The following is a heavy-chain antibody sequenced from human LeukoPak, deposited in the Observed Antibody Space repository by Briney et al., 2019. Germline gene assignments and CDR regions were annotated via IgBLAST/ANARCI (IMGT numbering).Heavy chain of an antibody. D-gene: IGHD2-2*01. CDR1: GFTFSSYS. CDR2: IKEDGNKQ. CDR3: AREIPGAMNAFDI. J-gene: IGHJ3*02. Sequence: QPGGSLRLSCAASGFTFSSYSMNWVRQAPGKGLERVANIKEDGNKQYYLDSVKGRFTISRDNGKNSLYLQMNSLRAEDTAAFYCAREIPGAMNAFDIWGQGTMVTVSS. V-gene: IGHV3-7*01.